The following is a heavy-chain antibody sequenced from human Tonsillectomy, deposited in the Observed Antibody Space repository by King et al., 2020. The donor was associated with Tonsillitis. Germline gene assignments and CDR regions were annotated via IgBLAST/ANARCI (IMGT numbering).Heavy chain of an antibody. Sequence: VQLQESGPGLVKPSETLSLTCTVSGGSVSSYYWSWIRQPPGKGLEWIGYIYDSETTNYNPSLKSRVTISADTSKQQFSLKLNSVTAADTAVYYCARGGGDSSGWYDFFDYWGQGTLVTVSS. D-gene: IGHD6-19*01. J-gene: IGHJ4*02. CDR3: ARGGGDSSGWYDFFDY. CDR1: GGSVSSYY. V-gene: IGHV4-59*02. CDR2: IYDSETT.